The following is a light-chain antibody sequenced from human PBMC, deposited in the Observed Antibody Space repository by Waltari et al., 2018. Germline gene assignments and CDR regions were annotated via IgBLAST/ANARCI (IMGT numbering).Light chain of an antibody. CDR3: CSYAGSSWV. Sequence: QSALTQPASVSGSPGQSITISCTGTSSDFGSYTLVSWYQQHPDKAPKLMIYEGTKRPSGVSNRFSGSKSGNTASLTISGLQAEDEADYYCCSYAGSSWVFGGGTKLTVL. J-gene: IGLJ3*02. V-gene: IGLV2-23*01. CDR2: EGT. CDR1: SSDFGSYTL.